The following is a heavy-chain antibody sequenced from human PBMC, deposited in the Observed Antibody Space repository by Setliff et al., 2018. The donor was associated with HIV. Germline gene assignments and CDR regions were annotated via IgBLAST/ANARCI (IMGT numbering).Heavy chain of an antibody. CDR1: GYTFDDYT. CDR2: ISWDGGNT. Sequence: GGSLRLSCAASGYTFDDYTMHWVRQAPGKGLEWVSIISWDGGNTYYADSVKGRFTISRDNSKNSLYLQMNSLRTEDTALYYCVKNIGGYSSSSVFDYWGQGTLVTVSS. D-gene: IGHD6-6*01. J-gene: IGHJ4*02. V-gene: IGHV3-43*01. CDR3: VKNIGGYSSSSVFDY.